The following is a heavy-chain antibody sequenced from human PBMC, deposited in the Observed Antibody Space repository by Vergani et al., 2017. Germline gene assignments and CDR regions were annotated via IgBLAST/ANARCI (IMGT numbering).Heavy chain of an antibody. CDR2: IHPADSDT. D-gene: IGHD3-22*01. V-gene: IGHV5-51*01. CDR3: ARLYGRDSSGNKYFDY. Sequence: EVQLVQSGAEVKKPGESLKISCQISWYSFTNYWIGWVRQMPGKGLEWMGIIHPADSDTGYSPSFQGQVNISVDKSISTDYLQRSSLRASDSAMYYCARLYGRDSSGNKYFDYWGKGTLVTVSS. CDR1: WYSFTNYW. J-gene: IGHJ4*02.